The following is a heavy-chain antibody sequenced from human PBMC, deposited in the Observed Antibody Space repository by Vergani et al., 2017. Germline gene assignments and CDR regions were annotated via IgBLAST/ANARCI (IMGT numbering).Heavy chain of an antibody. CDR3: ARGYYDCWSRRGDWFDP. CDR1: GGSFSGYY. Sequence: QVQLPQWGAGLLKPSETLSLTCAVYGGSFSGYYWSWIRQPPGKGLEWIGEINHSGSTNYNPSLKSRVTISVDTAKNQFSLKLSSVTAADTAVYYCARGYYDCWSRRGDWFDPWGQGTLVTVSS. J-gene: IGHJ5*02. V-gene: IGHV4-34*01. D-gene: IGHD3-3*01. CDR2: INHSGST.